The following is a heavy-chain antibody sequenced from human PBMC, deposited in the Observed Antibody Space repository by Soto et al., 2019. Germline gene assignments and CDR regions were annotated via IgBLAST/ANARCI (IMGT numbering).Heavy chain of an antibody. J-gene: IGHJ4*02. CDR1: GYTLTSSG. D-gene: IGHD3-3*01. CDR2: ISAYNGNT. V-gene: IGHV1-18*01. CDR3: AAYDFWSGYWANFDY. Sequence: GASVKVSCKASGYTLTSSGISWVRQATGQGLEWMGWISAYNGNTNYAQKLQGRVTMTTDTSTSTAYMELRSLRSDDTAVYYCAAYDFWSGYWANFDYWGQGTLVAVSA.